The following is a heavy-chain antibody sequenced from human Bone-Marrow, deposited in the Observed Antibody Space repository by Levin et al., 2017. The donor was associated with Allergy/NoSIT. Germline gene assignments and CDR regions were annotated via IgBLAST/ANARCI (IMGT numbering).Heavy chain of an antibody. D-gene: IGHD2-2*01. CDR1: GASISSFY. J-gene: IGHJ5*01. Sequence: PSETLSLTCTVSGASISSFYWSWIRQPPGKGPEWIGYIYYSGSTNYSPSLKSRVSMSADMSRNQVYLTMSSVTAADTAVYYCARQAVPAAMNGFDSWGQGTLVTVSS. V-gene: IGHV4-59*08. CDR2: IYYSGST. CDR3: ARQAVPAAMNGFDS.